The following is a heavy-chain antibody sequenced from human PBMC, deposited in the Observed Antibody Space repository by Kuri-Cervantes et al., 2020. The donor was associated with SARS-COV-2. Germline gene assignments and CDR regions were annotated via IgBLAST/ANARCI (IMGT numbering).Heavy chain of an antibody. D-gene: IGHD3-9*01. CDR3: ARGNYDILTGSPWYFDY. V-gene: IGHV1-69*06. J-gene: IGHJ4*02. CDR2: IIPIFGTA. CDR1: GGTFSSYA. Sequence: SVKVSCKASGGTFSSYAISWVRQAPGQGLEWMGGIIPIFGTANYAQKFQGRVTITADKSTSTAYMELSSLRSEDTAVYYCARGNYDILTGSPWYFDYWGRGTLVTVSS.